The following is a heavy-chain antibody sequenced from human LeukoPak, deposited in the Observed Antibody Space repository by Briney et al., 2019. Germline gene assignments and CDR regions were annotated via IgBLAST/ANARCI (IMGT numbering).Heavy chain of an antibody. CDR1: GGSISSSSYY. V-gene: IGHV4-39*02. CDR2: IYYSGST. J-gene: IGHJ6*02. Sequence: SETLSLTCTVSGGSISSSSYYWGWIRQPPGKGLEWIASIYYSGSTYYNPSLKSRVTISVDTSKNQFSLKLSSVTAADTAVYYCARERRGYYYGMDVWGQGTTVTVSS. CDR3: ARERRGYYYGMDV. D-gene: IGHD3-10*01.